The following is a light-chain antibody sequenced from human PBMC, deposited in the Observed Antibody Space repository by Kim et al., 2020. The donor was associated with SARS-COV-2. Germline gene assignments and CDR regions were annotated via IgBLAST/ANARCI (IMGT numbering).Light chain of an antibody. J-gene: IGKJ1*01. Sequence: GEWSTLLCRASQSVSSSYLARSQTKPGHAPRLLIPGASSMATGIPDRFSGSGSGTDFTLTISRLEPEDFAVYCCQQYGSSPWTFGQGTKVDIK. CDR1: QSVSSSY. CDR3: QQYGSSPWT. V-gene: IGKV3-20*01. CDR2: GAS.